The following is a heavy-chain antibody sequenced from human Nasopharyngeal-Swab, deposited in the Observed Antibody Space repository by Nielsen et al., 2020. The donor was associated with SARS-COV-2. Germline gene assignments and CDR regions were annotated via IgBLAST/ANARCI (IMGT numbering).Heavy chain of an antibody. CDR3: ARDPTPAVDSSSSLDSYYGMDV. V-gene: IGHV1-24*01. CDR1: GYTLTELS. J-gene: IGHJ6*02. Sequence: ASVKVSCKVSGYTLTELSMHWVRQAPGKGLEWMGGFDPEDGETIYAQKFQGRVTMTEDTSTDTAYMELSSLRSEDTAVYYCARDPTPAVDSSSSLDSYYGMDVWGQGTTVTVSS. D-gene: IGHD6-6*01. CDR2: FDPEDGET.